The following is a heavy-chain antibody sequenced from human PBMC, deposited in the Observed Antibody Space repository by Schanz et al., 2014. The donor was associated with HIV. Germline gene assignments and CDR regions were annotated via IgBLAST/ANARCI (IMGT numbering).Heavy chain of an antibody. J-gene: IGHJ4*02. Sequence: QVPLVQSGAEVKKPGASVKVSCTASGDTFTGDFMHWVRQAPGQGLEWMGWINPNSGDTDYAQKFQGRVTMTRDTSISTAYMELSRLRSDDTAVYYCARGDILTGLYPYYFDSWGQGTLVTVSS. CDR2: INPNSGDT. CDR1: GDTFTGDF. V-gene: IGHV1-2*02. CDR3: ARGDILTGLYPYYFDS. D-gene: IGHD3-9*01.